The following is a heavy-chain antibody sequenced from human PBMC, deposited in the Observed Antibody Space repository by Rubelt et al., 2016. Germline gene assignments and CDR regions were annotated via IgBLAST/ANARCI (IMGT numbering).Heavy chain of an antibody. CDR2: INPRVGST. J-gene: IGHJ5*02. Sequence: QVHLVQSGAEVKKPGASVKVPCKASGYTFTSYYIHWVRRALGQGFEWMGLINPRVGSTSYAQKFQGRVTMTRDTSTSTVYMELSSRRSEDTAVYYCARSPRYDFEDNWFDPWGQGTLVTVSS. V-gene: IGHV1-46*01. CDR3: ARSPRYDFEDNWFDP. D-gene: IGHD3-3*01. CDR1: GYTFTSYY.